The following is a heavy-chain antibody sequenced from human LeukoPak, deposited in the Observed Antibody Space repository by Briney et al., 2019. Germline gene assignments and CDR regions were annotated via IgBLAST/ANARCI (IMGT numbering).Heavy chain of an antibody. CDR3: VRDRYYGMDV. CDR1: GFTFSSYW. Sequence: GGSLRLSCAASGFTFSSYWMHWVRQAPGKGLVWVSRIKSDGFSTSYADSVKGRFTISRDNAKNMLYLQMNSLRAEDTAVYYCVRDRYYGMDVWGQGTTVTVSS. V-gene: IGHV3-74*01. CDR2: IKSDGFST. J-gene: IGHJ6*02.